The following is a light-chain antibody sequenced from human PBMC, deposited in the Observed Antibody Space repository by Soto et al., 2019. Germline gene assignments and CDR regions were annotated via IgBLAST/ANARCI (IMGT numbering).Light chain of an antibody. CDR3: QSYDSSLSGWL. J-gene: IGLJ3*02. CDR2: GDS. CDR1: SSNIGAGYN. Sequence: QSVLTQAPSASGAPGQRVTISCTGSSSNIGAGYNVHWYQQVPGTAPKLLIYGDSNRPSGVPDRFSGSKSGTSASLAITGLQAEDEADYYCQSYDSSLSGWLFGGGTKLTVL. V-gene: IGLV1-40*01.